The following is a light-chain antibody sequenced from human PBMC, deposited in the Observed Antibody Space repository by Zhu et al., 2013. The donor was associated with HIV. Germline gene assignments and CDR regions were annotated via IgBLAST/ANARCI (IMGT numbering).Light chain of an antibody. J-gene: IGKJ1*01. CDR2: GAS. CDR1: QSVRSTS. V-gene: IGKV3D-20*02. CDR3: QQRSNWPPWT. Sequence: EIVLTQSPGTLSLSPGERATLSCRASQSVRSTSLAWYQQKPGQAPRLLIYGASTRATGIPDRFSGSGSGTDFTLTISSLEPEDFAVYYCQQRSNWPPWTFGQGTKVEIK.